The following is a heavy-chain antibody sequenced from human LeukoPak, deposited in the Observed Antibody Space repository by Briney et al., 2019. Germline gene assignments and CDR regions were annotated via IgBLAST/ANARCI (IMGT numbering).Heavy chain of an antibody. D-gene: IGHD3-10*01. Sequence: PSGTLSLTCTVSGASISSYYWSWIRQPPGKALEWIGYINHGGSTKYNPSLKSRVTISVDTSKNQFSLKLRSVTAADTAVYYCARGSYYGSGSYYNIWGQGTLVTVFS. J-gene: IGHJ4*02. CDR3: ARGSYYGSGSYYNI. CDR1: GASISSYY. V-gene: IGHV4-59*01. CDR2: INHGGST.